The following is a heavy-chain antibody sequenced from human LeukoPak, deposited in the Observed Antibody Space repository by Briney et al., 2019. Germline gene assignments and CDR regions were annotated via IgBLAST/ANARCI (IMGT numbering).Heavy chain of an antibody. CDR2: ISYDGSNK. Sequence: GGSLRLSCAASGFTFSSYAMHWVRQAPGKGLEWVAVISYDGSNKYYADFVKGRFTISRDNSKNTLYLQMNSLRAEDTAVYYCARDRYCSGGSCYSGPPWFDPWGQGTLVTVSS. CDR1: GFTFSSYA. V-gene: IGHV3-30*04. D-gene: IGHD2-15*01. CDR3: ARDRYCSGGSCYSGPPWFDP. J-gene: IGHJ5*02.